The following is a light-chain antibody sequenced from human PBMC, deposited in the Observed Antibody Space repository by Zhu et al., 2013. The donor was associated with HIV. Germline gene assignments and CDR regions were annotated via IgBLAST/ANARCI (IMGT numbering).Light chain of an antibody. CDR1: QSVSSSF. J-gene: IGKJ2*03. CDR2: GAS. CDR3: QQYNNWPYS. V-gene: IGKV3-20*01. Sequence: DIVLTQSPGTLSLSPGDTATLSCRASQSVSSSFLAWYQQKPGQPPRLLIYGASSRATGIPDRFSGSGSGTDFTLTISSLQSEDFAVYYCQQYNNWPYSFGQGTKLEIK.